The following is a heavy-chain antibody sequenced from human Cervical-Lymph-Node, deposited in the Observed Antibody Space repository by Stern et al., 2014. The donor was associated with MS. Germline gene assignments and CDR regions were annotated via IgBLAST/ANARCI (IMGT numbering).Heavy chain of an antibody. J-gene: IGHJ4*02. D-gene: IGHD6-13*01. CDR2: ISWNSGNI. V-gene: IGHV3-9*01. Sequence: XQLVQSGGGLVQPGRSLRLSCAGSGFSFRNFPMHWVRQAPGKGLEWVSGISWNSGNIAYADSGKGRFAISRDNAENSLFLQMNSLRLEDTAFYYCTRVNPAAGNGLFESWGQGTLVTVSS. CDR1: GFSFRNFP. CDR3: TRVNPAAGNGLFES.